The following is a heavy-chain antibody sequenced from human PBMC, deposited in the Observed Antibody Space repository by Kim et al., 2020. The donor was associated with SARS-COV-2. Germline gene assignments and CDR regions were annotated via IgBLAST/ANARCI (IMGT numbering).Heavy chain of an antibody. D-gene: IGHD7-27*01. CDR2: NVDT. V-gene: IGHV1-18*01. J-gene: IGHJ4*02. CDR3: ARLGTDY. Sequence: NVDTYYAQKLQGRVFLTTDTSTSTAYMEVRSLRSDDTAVYYCARLGTDYWGQGTLVTVAS.